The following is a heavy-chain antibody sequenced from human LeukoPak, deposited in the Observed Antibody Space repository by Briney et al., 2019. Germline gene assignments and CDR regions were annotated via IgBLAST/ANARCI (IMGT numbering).Heavy chain of an antibody. D-gene: IGHD3-10*01. CDR2: IYHSGST. CDR3: ARGRSSMVRGYYYYYMDV. V-gene: IGHV4-38-2*02. CDR1: GYSISSGYY. Sequence: PSETLSLTCTVSGYSISSGYYWGWIRQPPGKGLEWIGSIYHSGSTYYNPSFKSRVTISVDTSKNQFSLKLSSVTAADTAVYYCARGRSSMVRGYYYYYMDVWGKGTTVTISS. J-gene: IGHJ6*03.